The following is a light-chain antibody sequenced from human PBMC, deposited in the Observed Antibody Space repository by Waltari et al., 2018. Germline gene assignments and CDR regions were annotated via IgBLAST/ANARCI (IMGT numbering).Light chain of an antibody. CDR2: NDN. V-gene: IGLV1-44*01. J-gene: IGLJ3*02. Sequence: QSVLTQSPSASGTPGQRVTISCSGTSSNIGSTTVNRYQQLPGTAPNLLIYNDNQRPSGVPERFSGSKSGTSASLAISGLQSEDEADYYCAAWDASLNGWVFGGGTTLTVL. CDR1: SSNIGSTT. CDR3: AAWDASLNGWV.